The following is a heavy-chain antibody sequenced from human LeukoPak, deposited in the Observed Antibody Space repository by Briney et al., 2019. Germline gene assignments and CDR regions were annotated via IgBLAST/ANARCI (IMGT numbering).Heavy chain of an antibody. CDR3: AREDTTYYDFWSGYKPLDY. J-gene: IGHJ4*02. D-gene: IGHD3-3*01. V-gene: IGHV1-69*10. Sequence: SVTVSCTASGGTSIIYAISWVRQAPGQGLEWMGRIIPIFGIANYAQKFQGRVTITADKSTSTAYMELSSLRSEDTAVYYCAREDTTYYDFWSGYKPLDYWGQGTLVTVSS. CDR2: IIPIFGIA. CDR1: GGTSIIYA.